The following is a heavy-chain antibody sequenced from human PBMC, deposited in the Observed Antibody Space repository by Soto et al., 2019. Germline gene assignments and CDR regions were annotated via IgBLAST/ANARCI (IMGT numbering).Heavy chain of an antibody. J-gene: IGHJ6*02. CDR1: GYTFTSYG. CDR2: ISAYNGNT. Sequence: ASVKVSCKASGYTFTSYGISWVRQAPGQGLEWMGWISAYNGNTNYAQKLQGRVTMTTDTSTSTAYMELRSLRSDDTAVYYCARGVVVVPAALKESYGMDVWGQGTMVTVSS. D-gene: IGHD2-2*01. V-gene: IGHV1-18*01. CDR3: ARGVVVVPAALKESYGMDV.